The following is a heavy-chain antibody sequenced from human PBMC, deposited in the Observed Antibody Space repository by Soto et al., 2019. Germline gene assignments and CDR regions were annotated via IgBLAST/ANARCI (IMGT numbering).Heavy chain of an antibody. J-gene: IGHJ3*02. Sequence: ASVKVSCKASGYTFTSYAMHWVRQAPGQRLEWMGWINAGNGNTKYSQKFQGRVTITRDTSASTAYMELSSLRSEDTAVYYCARGYSGYESPSPSLAFDIWGQGTMVTVSS. CDR2: INAGNGNT. CDR1: GYTFTSYA. D-gene: IGHD5-12*01. CDR3: ARGYSGYESPSPSLAFDI. V-gene: IGHV1-3*01.